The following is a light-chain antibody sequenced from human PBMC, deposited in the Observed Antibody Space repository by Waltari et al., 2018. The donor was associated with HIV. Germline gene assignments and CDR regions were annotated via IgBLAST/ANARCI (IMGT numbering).Light chain of an antibody. CDR3: QQANSFPHT. Sequence: DIEMAQLPSYVSASVGDRVTLTCRASQGIKTWLAWYQQRPAKAPTLLVYAASRLQSGVPARFNGSGSGLDFTLTITDFQPNDSAIYYCQQANSFPHTFGGGTRVDI. J-gene: IGKJ4*01. CDR2: AAS. V-gene: IGKV1-12*01. CDR1: QGIKTW.